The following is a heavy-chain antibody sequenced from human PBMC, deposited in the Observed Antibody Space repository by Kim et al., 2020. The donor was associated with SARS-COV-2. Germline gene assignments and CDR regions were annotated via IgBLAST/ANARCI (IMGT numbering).Heavy chain of an antibody. V-gene: IGHV4-30-2*01. CDR1: GGSISSGGYS. J-gene: IGHJ5*02. CDR3: AGTRVGSGWYRGWFDP. CDR2: IYHSGST. D-gene: IGHD6-19*01. Sequence: SETLSLTCAVSGGSISSGGYSWSWIRQPPGKGLEWIGYIYHSGSTYYNPSLKSRVTISVDRSKNQFSLKLSSVTAADTAVYYCAGTRVGSGWYRGWFDPWGQGTLVTVSS.